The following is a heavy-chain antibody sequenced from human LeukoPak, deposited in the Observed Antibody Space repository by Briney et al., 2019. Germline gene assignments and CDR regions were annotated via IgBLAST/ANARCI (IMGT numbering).Heavy chain of an antibody. D-gene: IGHD6-19*01. J-gene: IGHJ4*02. CDR3: ARRPRYSSGWYYFDS. Sequence: SETLSLTCAVYGVCFSGDYWNWIRQAPGKGLEWIWESNHSGSTNSNPSLKSRVTISVDRSKNQFSLKLSSVTAADTAVYYCARRPRYSSGWYYFDSWGQGTLVTVSS. CDR1: GVCFSGDY. CDR2: SNHSGST. V-gene: IGHV4-34*01.